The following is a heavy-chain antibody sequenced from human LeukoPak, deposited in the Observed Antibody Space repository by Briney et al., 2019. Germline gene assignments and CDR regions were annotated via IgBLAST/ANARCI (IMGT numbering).Heavy chain of an antibody. J-gene: IGHJ4*02. CDR2: IIPIFGTA. V-gene: IGHV1-69*05. Sequence: SVKVSCKASGGTFSSYAISWVRQAPGQGLEWMGGIIPIFGTANYAQKFQGRVTITRDTSASTAYMELSSLRSEDTAVYYCARDPIGSRWPYYFDYWGQGTLVTVSS. CDR3: ARDPIGSRWPYYFDY. D-gene: IGHD6-13*01. CDR1: GGTFSSYA.